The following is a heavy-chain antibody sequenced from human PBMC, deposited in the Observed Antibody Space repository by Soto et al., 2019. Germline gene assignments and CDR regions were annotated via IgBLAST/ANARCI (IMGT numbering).Heavy chain of an antibody. CDR3: AKDLGETYSSGWYDYFDY. CDR1: GFTFSSYG. D-gene: IGHD6-19*01. Sequence: QVQLVESGGGVVQPGRSLRLSCAASGFTFSSYGMHWVRQAPGKGLEWVAVISYDGSNKYYADSVKGRFTISRDNSKNPLYLQMNSLRAEYTAVYYCAKDLGETYSSGWYDYFDYWGQGTLVTVSS. CDR2: ISYDGSNK. J-gene: IGHJ4*02. V-gene: IGHV3-30*18.